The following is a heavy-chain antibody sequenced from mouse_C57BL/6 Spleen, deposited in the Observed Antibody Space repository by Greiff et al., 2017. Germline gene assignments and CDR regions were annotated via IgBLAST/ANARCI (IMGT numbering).Heavy chain of an antibody. Sequence: VQLQQSGPELVKPGASVKISCKASGYAFSSSWMNWVKQRPGKGLEWIGRIYPGDGDTNYNEKFKGKATLTADKSSSTAYMQLSSLTSEDSAVYFCARSGYYGRSYDYYAMDYWGQGTSVTVSS. CDR3: ARSGYYGRSYDYYAMDY. J-gene: IGHJ4*01. V-gene: IGHV1-82*01. CDR1: GYAFSSSW. D-gene: IGHD1-1*01. CDR2: IYPGDGDT.